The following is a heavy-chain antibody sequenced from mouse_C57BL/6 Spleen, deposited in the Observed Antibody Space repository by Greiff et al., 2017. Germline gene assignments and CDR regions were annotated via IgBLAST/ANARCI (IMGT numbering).Heavy chain of an antibody. CDR1: GYTFTSYW. CDR3: ARYYYGRGDY. CDR2: IHPNSGST. J-gene: IGHJ2*01. D-gene: IGHD1-1*01. V-gene: IGHV1-64*01. Sequence: VQLQQPGAELVKPGASVKLSCKASGYTFTSYWMHWVKQRPGQGLEWIGMIHPNSGSTNYNETFTSKATLTVDKSSSTAYMQLSSLTSEDTAVYYCARYYYGRGDYWGQGTTRTVAS.